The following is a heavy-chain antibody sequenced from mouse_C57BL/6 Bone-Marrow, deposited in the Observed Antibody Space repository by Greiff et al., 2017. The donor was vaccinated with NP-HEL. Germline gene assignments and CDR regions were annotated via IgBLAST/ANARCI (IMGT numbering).Heavy chain of an antibody. Sequence: QVQLKQSGPELVKPRASVKLSCKASGYTFTDYYINWVKQRPGQGLEWIGWIFPGSGSTYYNEKFKGKATLTVDKSSSTAYMLLSSLTSEDSAVYFCASYDYGGGYYFDYWGQGTALTVSS. CDR3: ASYDYGGGYYFDY. J-gene: IGHJ2*01. CDR1: GYTFTDYY. V-gene: IGHV1-75*01. D-gene: IGHD2-4*01. CDR2: IFPGSGST.